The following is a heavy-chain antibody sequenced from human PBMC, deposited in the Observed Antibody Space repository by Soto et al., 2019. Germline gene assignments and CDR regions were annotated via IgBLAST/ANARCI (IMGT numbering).Heavy chain of an antibody. Sequence: EVQLVESGGGLVQPGGSLRLSCAASGFTFSSYCMSWVRQAPGKGLEWVANIKQDGSEKYYVDSVKGRFTISRDNAKNSLYLQMNSLRAEDTAVYYCARVDGDYGVFDYWGQGTLVTVSS. V-gene: IGHV3-7*03. CDR1: GFTFSSYC. CDR2: IKQDGSEK. CDR3: ARVDGDYGVFDY. J-gene: IGHJ4*02. D-gene: IGHD4-17*01.